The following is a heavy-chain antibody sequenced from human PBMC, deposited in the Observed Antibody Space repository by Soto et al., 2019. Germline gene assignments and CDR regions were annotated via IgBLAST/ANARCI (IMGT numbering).Heavy chain of an antibody. CDR1: GFTFSSYS. CDR2: IYSGGST. J-gene: IGHJ6*02. V-gene: IGHV3-53*01. Sequence: GGSLRLSCAASGFTFSSYSMNWVRQAPGKGLEWVSVIYSGGSTYYADSVKGRFTISRDNSKNTLYLQMNSLRAEDTAVYYCVRDQGAARDVWGQGTTVTVSS. CDR3: VRDQGAARDV. D-gene: IGHD6-6*01.